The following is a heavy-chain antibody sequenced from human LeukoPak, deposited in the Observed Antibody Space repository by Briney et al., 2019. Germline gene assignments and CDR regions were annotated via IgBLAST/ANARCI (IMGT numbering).Heavy chain of an antibody. Sequence: SQTLSLTCTVSGGSLSSGGYYWSWIRQHPGKGLEWIGYIYYSGSTYYNPSLKSRVTISVDTSKNQFSLKLSSVTAADTAVYYCARGVRIPSGWFDPWGQGTLVTVSS. CDR3: ARGVRIPSGWFDP. J-gene: IGHJ5*02. CDR1: GGSLSSGGYY. CDR2: IYYSGST. D-gene: IGHD6-25*01. V-gene: IGHV4-31*03.